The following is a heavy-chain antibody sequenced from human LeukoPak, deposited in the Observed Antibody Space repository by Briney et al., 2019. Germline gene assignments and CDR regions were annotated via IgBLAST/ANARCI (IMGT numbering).Heavy chain of an antibody. V-gene: IGHV1-2*02. D-gene: IGHD2/OR15-2a*01. J-gene: IGHJ4*02. CDR3: ARERARSYFPGDY. CDR1: GYTLTGYY. Sequence: ASVKVSCKASGYTLTGYYMHWVRQAPGQGLEWMGCINLNSGDTEYAQKFQGRVTLTRDTSITTAYMELSSLRSDDTAVYYCARERARSYFPGDYWGQGTLVTFSS. CDR2: INLNSGDT.